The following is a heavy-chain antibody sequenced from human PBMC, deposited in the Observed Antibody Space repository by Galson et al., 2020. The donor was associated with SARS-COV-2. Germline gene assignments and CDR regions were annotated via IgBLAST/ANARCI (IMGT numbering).Heavy chain of an antibody. D-gene: IGHD3-3*01. J-gene: IGHJ6*03. CDR2: ITHSGDA. CDR3: ARARPSRSGFYYYYHMDI. V-gene: IGHV4-34*01. CDR1: GESFSPNY. Sequence: SETLSLTCAVYGESFSPNYWNWVRLSPGRGLEWIGEITHSGDASYSPSLKSRATISVDTSKNQFSLNLKSVTAADTAVYYCARARPSRSGFYYYYHMDIWGKGTTVTVSS.